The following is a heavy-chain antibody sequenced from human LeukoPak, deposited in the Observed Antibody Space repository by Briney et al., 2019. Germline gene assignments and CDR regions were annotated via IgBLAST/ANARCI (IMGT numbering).Heavy chain of an antibody. CDR1: GFTFSSYG. CDR3: ARPRYYYDSSGYYAEYFQH. Sequence: GRSLRLSCAASGFTFSSYGVHWVRQAPGKGLEWVAVIWYDGSNKYYADSVKGRFTISRDNSKNTLYLQMNSLRAEDTAVYYCARPRYYYDSSGYYAEYFQHWGQGTLVTVSS. D-gene: IGHD3-22*01. V-gene: IGHV3-33*01. J-gene: IGHJ1*01. CDR2: IWYDGSNK.